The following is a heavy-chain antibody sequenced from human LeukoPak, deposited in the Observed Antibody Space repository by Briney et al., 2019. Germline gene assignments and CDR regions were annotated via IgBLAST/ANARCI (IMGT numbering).Heavy chain of an antibody. CDR3: ARLYQGFWSGYSTHRSDYYYMDV. CDR1: GYTFTGYY. J-gene: IGHJ6*03. Sequence: ASVKVSCKASGYTFTGYYVHWVRQAPGQGLEWMGQINPNSGGTNYAQKFQGSVTMTRDTSISTAYMELSRLRSDDTAVYYCARLYQGFWSGYSTHRSDYYYMDVWGKGTTVTVSS. CDR2: INPNSGGT. V-gene: IGHV1-2*06. D-gene: IGHD3-3*01.